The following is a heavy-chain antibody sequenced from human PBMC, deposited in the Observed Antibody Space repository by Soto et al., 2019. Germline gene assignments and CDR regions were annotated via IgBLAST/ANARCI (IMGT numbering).Heavy chain of an antibody. V-gene: IGHV3-23*01. CDR3: AKRVGATVFDY. CDR2: IGGSGDGT. D-gene: IGHD1-26*01. J-gene: IGHJ4*02. Sequence: RLSCAASGFIFSNYAMSWVRQAPGKGLEWVSNIGGSGDGTYYADSVKGRFTISRDNSKNTLFLQMNSLRVEDTAVYYCAKRVGATVFDYWGQGTLVTVSS. CDR1: GFIFSNYA.